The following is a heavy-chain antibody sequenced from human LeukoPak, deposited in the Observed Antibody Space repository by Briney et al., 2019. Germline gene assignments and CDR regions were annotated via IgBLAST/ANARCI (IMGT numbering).Heavy chain of an antibody. J-gene: IGHJ4*02. CDR3: TSLVGLSSRTLGGFDY. CDR1: GFIFSNAW. Sequence: PGGSLRLSCVASGFIFSNAWTNWVRQAPGKGLEWVGRIRSKTEGGRTDYAAPVKGRFSISRDDPKSTVYLQMNSLKTEDTAVYSCTSLVGLSSRTLGGFDYWGRGTLVTVSS. CDR2: IRSKTEGGRT. V-gene: IGHV3-15*01. D-gene: IGHD1-26*01.